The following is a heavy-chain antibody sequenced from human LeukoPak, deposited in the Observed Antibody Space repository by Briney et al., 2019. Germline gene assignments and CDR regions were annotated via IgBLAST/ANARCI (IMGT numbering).Heavy chain of an antibody. J-gene: IGHJ4*02. CDR1: GGSISSSNYF. CDR2: INYGGTT. Sequence: SETLSLTCTVSGGSISSSNYFWSWIRQPPGQELEWIASINYGGTTYYNPSLKSRVAISVDTSKNQFSLRLTSVTAADTAVYLCARYVVYGSGKYYFDYWGQGSLVSVSS. V-gene: IGHV4-39*01. D-gene: IGHD3-10*01. CDR3: ARYVVYGSGKYYFDY.